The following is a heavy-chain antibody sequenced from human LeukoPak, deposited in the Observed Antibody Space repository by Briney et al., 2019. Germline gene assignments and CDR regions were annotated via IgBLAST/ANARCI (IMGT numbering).Heavy chain of an antibody. D-gene: IGHD3-10*01. J-gene: IGHJ4*02. CDR3: AREMRSPRGGFDY. Sequence: PSETLSLTCTVSSGSISSTSYYWGWIRQPPGMGLKWIGSMYYSGSTYYNPSLKSRVTISVDTSKSQFSLKLSSVTAADTAVYYCAREMRSPRGGFDYWDQGTLVTVSS. CDR2: MYYSGST. CDR1: SGSISSTSYY. V-gene: IGHV4-39*07.